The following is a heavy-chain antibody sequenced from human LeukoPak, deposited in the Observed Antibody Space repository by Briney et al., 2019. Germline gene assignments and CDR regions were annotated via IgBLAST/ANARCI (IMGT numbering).Heavy chain of an antibody. J-gene: IGHJ3*02. CDR3: ARAADWGSVAFDI. CDR1: GYSFTSYW. Sequence: GESLKISCKGSGYSFTSYWIGWVRQMPGKGLEWMGMIYPGDSETRYSPSFQGQVTISADKSTSTAYVQWSSLKASDTAMYYCARAADWGSVAFDIWGQGTMVTVSS. D-gene: IGHD7-27*01. CDR2: IYPGDSET. V-gene: IGHV5-51*01.